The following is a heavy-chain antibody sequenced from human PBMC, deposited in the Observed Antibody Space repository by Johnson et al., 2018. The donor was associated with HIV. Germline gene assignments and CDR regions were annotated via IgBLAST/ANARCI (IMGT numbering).Heavy chain of an antibody. D-gene: IGHD6-19*01. Sequence: QVQLVESEGGLVQPGRSLRLSCAASGFTFSSYAMHLVRQAPGKGLEWVAVISYDGSNKYYADSVKGRFTISRDNSKNTLYLQMNSLRAEDTAVYYCARDPNSSGLFVAFDIWGQGTMVTVSS. CDR2: ISYDGSNK. V-gene: IGHV3-30-3*01. J-gene: IGHJ3*02. CDR1: GFTFSSYA. CDR3: ARDPNSSGLFVAFDI.